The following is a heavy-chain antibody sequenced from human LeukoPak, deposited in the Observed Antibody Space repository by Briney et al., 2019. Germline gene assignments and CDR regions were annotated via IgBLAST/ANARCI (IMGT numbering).Heavy chain of an antibody. CDR1: GVSISSYY. V-gene: IGHV4-59*01. D-gene: IGHD4-23*01. J-gene: IGHJ3*02. CDR3: AREATVVNDDAFDI. CDR2: IYYSGST. Sequence: SETLSLTCTGSGVSISSYYWSWIRQPPGKGLEWIGYIYYSGSTNYNPSLKSRVTISVDTSKNQFSLKLSSVTAADTAVYYCAREATVVNDDAFDIWGQGTMVTVSS.